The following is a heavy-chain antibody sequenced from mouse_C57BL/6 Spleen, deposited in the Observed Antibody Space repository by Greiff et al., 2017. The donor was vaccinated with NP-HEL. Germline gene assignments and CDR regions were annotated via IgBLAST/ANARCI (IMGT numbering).Heavy chain of an antibody. CDR1: GYTFTDHT. CDR2: IYPRDGST. J-gene: IGHJ4*01. CDR3: ASEEDDYDEDAMDY. D-gene: IGHD2-4*01. V-gene: IGHV1-78*01. Sequence: QVQLQQSDAELVKPGASVKISCKVSGYTFTDHTIHWMKQRPEQGLEWIGYIYPRDGSTKYNEKFKGKAKLTAEKSSSTDYMQLNSLTSEDSAVYFCASEEDDYDEDAMDYWGQGTSVTVSS.